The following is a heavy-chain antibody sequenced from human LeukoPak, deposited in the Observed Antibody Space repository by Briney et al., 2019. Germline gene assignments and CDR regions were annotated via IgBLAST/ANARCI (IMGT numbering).Heavy chain of an antibody. Sequence: SETLSLTCTVSGGSISSYYWSWIRQPPGKGLEWIGYIYYSGSTNYNPSLKSRVTISVDTSKNQFSLKLSSVTAPDTAVYYCARVNYDILTGYSYCFDYWGQGTLVTVSS. CDR2: IYYSGST. V-gene: IGHV4-59*01. D-gene: IGHD3-9*01. CDR1: GGSISSYY. CDR3: ARVNYDILTGYSYCFDY. J-gene: IGHJ4*02.